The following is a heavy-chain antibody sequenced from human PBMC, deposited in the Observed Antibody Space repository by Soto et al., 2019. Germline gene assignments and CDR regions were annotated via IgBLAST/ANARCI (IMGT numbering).Heavy chain of an antibody. Sequence: PSKTLSRTCAVSGDSITTKEYYWGWIRQPPGKGLQWIGNVYWTGSTFSHPSLTSRVFISVDTSKNEFSLRLTSVTATDTAVYYCARSHYTYGLLIDYWGPGTLVTVSS. V-gene: IGHV4-39*01. CDR1: GDSITTKEYY. J-gene: IGHJ4*02. D-gene: IGHD2-8*01. CDR2: VYWTGST. CDR3: ARSHYTYGLLIDY.